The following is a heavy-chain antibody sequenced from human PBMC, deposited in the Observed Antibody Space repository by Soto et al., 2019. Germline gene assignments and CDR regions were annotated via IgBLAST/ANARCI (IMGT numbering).Heavy chain of an antibody. CDR3: ARDGYSSGWYSDFDY. Sequence: PSETLSLTCTVSGGSISSYYWSWIRQPPGKGLEWIGYIYYSGSTNYNPSLKSRVTISVDTSKNHFSLKLSSVTAADTAVYYFARDGYSSGWYSDFDYWGQGTLVTVSS. D-gene: IGHD6-19*01. J-gene: IGHJ4*02. CDR2: IYYSGST. V-gene: IGHV4-59*01. CDR1: GGSISSYY.